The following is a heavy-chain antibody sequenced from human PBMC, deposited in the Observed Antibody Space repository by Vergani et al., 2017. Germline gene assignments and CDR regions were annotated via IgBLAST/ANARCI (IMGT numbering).Heavy chain of an antibody. Sequence: EVQLVESGGGLVQPGGSLKLSCAASGFTFSGSAMHWVRQASGKGLEWVGRIRSKANSYATAYAASVKGRFTISRDDSKNTAYLQMNSLKTEDTAVYYCTRLQDIVVIPAATKYYYYYYMDVWGKGTTVTVSS. CDR2: IRSKANSYAT. V-gene: IGHV3-73*02. D-gene: IGHD2-2*01. CDR3: TRLQDIVVIPAATKYYYYYYMDV. J-gene: IGHJ6*03. CDR1: GFTFSGSA.